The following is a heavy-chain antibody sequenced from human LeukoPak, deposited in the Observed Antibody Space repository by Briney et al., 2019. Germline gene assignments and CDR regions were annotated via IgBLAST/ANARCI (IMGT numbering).Heavy chain of an antibody. J-gene: IGHJ3*02. CDR2: IYHDGNT. D-gene: IGHD3-10*01. CDR3: ARKIRGIDAFDI. Sequence: SETLSLTCTVSGGSISSGDYYWSWIRQPPGKGLEWIGYIYHDGNTNYNPSLKSRVTISVDTSKKQFPLKLSSVTAADTAVYYCARKIRGIDAFDIWGQGTMVTVSS. V-gene: IGHV4-61*08. CDR1: GGSISSGDYY.